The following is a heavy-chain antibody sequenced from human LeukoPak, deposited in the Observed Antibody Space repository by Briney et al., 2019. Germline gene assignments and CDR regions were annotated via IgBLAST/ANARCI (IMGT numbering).Heavy chain of an antibody. CDR1: GFSLSTSAVG. CDR3: AHRQVVATHFDY. J-gene: IGHJ4*02. D-gene: IGHD2-15*01. V-gene: IGHV2-5*01. Sequence: SGPTLVSPTQTLTLTCTFSGFSLSTSAVGVGWIRQPPGKALEWLALIYWNDDKRYSPSLKSRLTITKDTSKNQVVLIMTNMDPVDTATYYCAHRQVVATHFDYWGQGTLVTVSS. CDR2: IYWNDDK.